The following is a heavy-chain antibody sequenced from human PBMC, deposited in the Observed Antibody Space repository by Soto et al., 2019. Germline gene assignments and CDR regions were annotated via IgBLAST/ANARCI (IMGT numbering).Heavy chain of an antibody. V-gene: IGHV1-69*01. CDR3: ARDSIAVAGRNYYYGMDV. J-gene: IGHJ6*02. D-gene: IGHD6-19*01. CDR2: IIPIFGTA. CDR1: GGTFSSYA. Sequence: QVQLVQSGAEVKKPGSSVKVSCKASGGTFSSYAISWVRQAPGQGLEWMGGIIPIFGTANYAQKFQGSVTITADESTSTAYMELSSLRAEDTAVYYCARDSIAVAGRNYYYGMDVWGQGTTVTVSS.